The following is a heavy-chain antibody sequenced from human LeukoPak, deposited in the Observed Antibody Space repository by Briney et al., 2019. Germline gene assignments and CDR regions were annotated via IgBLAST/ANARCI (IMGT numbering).Heavy chain of an antibody. CDR3: ARDFAGGSSSLWY. Sequence: GSLRLSCTVSGFTVSSNSMSWVRQAPGKGLEWVSSISSSSSYIYYADSVKGRFTISRDNAKNSLYLQMNSLRAEDTAVYYCARDFAGGSSSLWYWGQGTLVTVSS. D-gene: IGHD1-26*01. CDR1: GFTVSSNS. CDR2: ISSSSSYI. V-gene: IGHV3-21*01. J-gene: IGHJ4*02.